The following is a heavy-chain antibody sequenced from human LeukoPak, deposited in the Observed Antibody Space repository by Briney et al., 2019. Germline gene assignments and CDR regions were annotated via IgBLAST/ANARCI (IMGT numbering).Heavy chain of an antibody. J-gene: IGHJ6*01. CDR2: ITNRGFAV. CDR1: GFALSSYE. CDR3: ARDRGYCTGTTCYAGWDYAMDV. Sequence: PGGSLRLSYGASGFALSSYEMNWGRKAPREGEEWRAYITNRGFAVFYSDSVKGRFTTSRDNARSSVSLQMNHLRVEDSAMYYGARDRGYCTGTTCYAGWDYAMDVWGGGGTVTVS. V-gene: IGHV3-48*03. D-gene: IGHD2-15*01.